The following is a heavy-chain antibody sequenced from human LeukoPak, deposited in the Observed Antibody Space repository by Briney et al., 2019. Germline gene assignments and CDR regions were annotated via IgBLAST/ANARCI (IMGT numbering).Heavy chain of an antibody. CDR2: VIPIFGTA. J-gene: IGHJ3*02. CDR3: ARGTLYVGEVAFDI. CDR1: GGTFSSYA. V-gene: IGHV1-69*13. D-gene: IGHD3-10*01. Sequence: SVKVSCKASGGTFSSYAISWVRQAPGQGLEWMGGVIPIFGTANYAQKFQGRVTITADESTSTAYMELSSLRSEDTAVYYCARGTLYVGEVAFDIWGQGTMVTVSS.